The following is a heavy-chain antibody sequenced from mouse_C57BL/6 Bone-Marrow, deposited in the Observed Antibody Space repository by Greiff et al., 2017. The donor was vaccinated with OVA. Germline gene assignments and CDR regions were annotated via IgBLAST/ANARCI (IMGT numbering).Heavy chain of an antibody. D-gene: IGHD2-3*01. CDR1: GYAFTNYL. J-gene: IGHJ3*01. CDR3: ADDGYAV. Sequence: QVQLQQSGAELVRPGTSVKVSCKASGYAFTNYLIEWVKQRPGQGLEWIGVINPGSGGTNYTEKFKGKATLTAAKSSSTAYMQLSSLTSEDSAVYFCADDGYAVWGQGTLVTVSA. V-gene: IGHV1-54*01. CDR2: INPGSGGT.